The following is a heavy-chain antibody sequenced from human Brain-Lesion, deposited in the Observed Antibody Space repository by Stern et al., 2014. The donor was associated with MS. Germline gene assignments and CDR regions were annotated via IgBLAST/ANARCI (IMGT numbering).Heavy chain of an antibody. CDR3: AGEEDIRYCSGGSCTGNWFDP. V-gene: IGHV4-39*01. CDR1: GGSVSSTSYA. J-gene: IGHJ5*02. D-gene: IGHD2-15*01. CDR2: IYYRGKT. Sequence: QLVESGPGLVKPSETLSLTCTVAGGSVSSTSYAWAWIRQPPGKGLEWIGTIYYRGKTYYSPSLKSRLTISLDASKTQSSLQLGSVTAADTAVYYCAGEEDIRYCSGGSCTGNWFDPWGQGTLVTVSS.